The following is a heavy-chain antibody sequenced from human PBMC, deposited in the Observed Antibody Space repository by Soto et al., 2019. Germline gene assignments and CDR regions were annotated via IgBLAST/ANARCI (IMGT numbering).Heavy chain of an antibody. D-gene: IGHD2-15*01. Sequence: QPGGSLRLSCAASGFTFSSYAMSWVRQAPGKGLEWVSAISGSGGSTYYADSVKGRFTISRDNSKNTLYLQMNSLRAEDTAVYYCAKGAGMLGYCSGGSCYDYYYYYMDVWGKGTTVTVSS. CDR1: GFTFSSYA. CDR3: AKGAGMLGYCSGGSCYDYYYYYMDV. V-gene: IGHV3-23*01. J-gene: IGHJ6*03. CDR2: ISGSGGST.